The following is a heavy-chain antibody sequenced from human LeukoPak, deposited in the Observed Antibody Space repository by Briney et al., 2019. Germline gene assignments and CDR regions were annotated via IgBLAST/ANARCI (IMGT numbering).Heavy chain of an antibody. CDR3: ARRLRFLFAYDAFDI. D-gene: IGHD3-3*01. CDR1: GDSISSTSYY. V-gene: IGHV4-39*01. CDR2: IYYSGGT. Sequence: PSETLSLTFTVSGDSISSTSYYWGWIRQPPGKGLEWIGSIYYSGGTYYNPSLKSRVTISVDTSKNQFSLKLSSVTAADTAVYYCARRLRFLFAYDAFDIWGQGTMVTVSS. J-gene: IGHJ3*02.